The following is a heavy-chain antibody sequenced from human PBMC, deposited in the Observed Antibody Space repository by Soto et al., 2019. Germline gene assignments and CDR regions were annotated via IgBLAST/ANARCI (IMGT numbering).Heavy chain of an antibody. CDR3: ARVGGSYYDSSGYYSF. V-gene: IGHV1-46*01. Sequence: QVQLVQSGAEVKKPGASVKVSCKASGYTFTSYYMHWVRQAPGQALEWMGIINPSGGSTSYAQKFQGRVTMTRDTATSTVYMELSSLRSEDTAVYYCARVGGSYYDSSGYYSFWGQGTLVTVSS. CDR1: GYTFTSYY. J-gene: IGHJ4*02. CDR2: INPSGGST. D-gene: IGHD3-22*01.